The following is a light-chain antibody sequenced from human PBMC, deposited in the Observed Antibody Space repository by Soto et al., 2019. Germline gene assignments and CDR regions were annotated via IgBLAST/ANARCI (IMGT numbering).Light chain of an antibody. CDR2: RTS. V-gene: IGKV3-20*01. Sequence: LISTAGTRAVSPGAGDPRSCRASPSVSSSYLAWYTQNPGQDPSLLIYRTSNRATGIPDRFSGSGSGTEFTLTISSLQPDDFAVYWCQRHDSSARTDAQGTKVDIK. CDR1: PSVSSSY. J-gene: IGKJ1*01. CDR3: QRHDSSART.